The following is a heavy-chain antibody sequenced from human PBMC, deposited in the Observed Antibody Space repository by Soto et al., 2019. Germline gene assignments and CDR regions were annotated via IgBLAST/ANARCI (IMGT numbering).Heavy chain of an antibody. D-gene: IGHD3-16*02. CDR3: ARYYDYVWGSYRYTSHFDY. J-gene: IGHJ4*02. V-gene: IGHV4-34*01. Sequence: SETLSLTCAVYGGCFSGYYWSWIRQPPGKGLEWIGEINHSGSTNYNPSLKSRVTISVDTSKNQFSLKLSSVTAADTAVYYCARYYDYVWGSYRYTSHFDYRGQVTLVTVST. CDR1: GGCFSGYY. CDR2: INHSGST.